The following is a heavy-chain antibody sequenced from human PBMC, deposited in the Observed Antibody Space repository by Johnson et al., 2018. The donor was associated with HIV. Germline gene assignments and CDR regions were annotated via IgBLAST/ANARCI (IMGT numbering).Heavy chain of an antibody. CDR2: ITGSGSSI. V-gene: IGHV3-11*01. D-gene: IGHD1-26*01. J-gene: IGHJ3*01. CDR1: GFIFSDYY. CDR3: AFESVSYFRHAFDV. Sequence: VQLVESGGGVVQPGGSLRLSCAASGFIFSDYYMSWIRQAPGKGLEWVSYITGSGSSIYYADSVKGRFTISRDNSKNTLYLQMNSLRSEDTAVYSCAFESVSYFRHAFDVWGQGTMVTVSS.